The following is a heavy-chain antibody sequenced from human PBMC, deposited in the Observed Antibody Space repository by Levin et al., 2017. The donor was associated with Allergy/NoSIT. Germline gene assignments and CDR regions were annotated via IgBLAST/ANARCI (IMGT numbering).Heavy chain of an antibody. D-gene: IGHD6-13*01. CDR2: ISGSGGFT. V-gene: IGHV3-23*01. J-gene: IGHJ4*01. Sequence: ETLSLTCAASGFAFSAYAMNWVRQAPGKGLEWVSVISGSGGFTYYADSVKGRFTISRDNSKNTLYLQVNSLRVEDTAIYYCAKVTSSSSNYFDYWGHGTLVTVSS. CDR3: AKVTSSSSNYFDY. CDR1: GFAFSAYA.